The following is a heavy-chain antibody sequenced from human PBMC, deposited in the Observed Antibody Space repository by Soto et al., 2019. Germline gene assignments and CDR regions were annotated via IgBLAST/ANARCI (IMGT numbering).Heavy chain of an antibody. V-gene: IGHV3-23*01. D-gene: IGHD3-22*01. Sequence: GGSLRLSCSASGFTFSTYPMAWVRQAPGKGLEWVSTIHGSGETAYYADSVKGRFTISRDNSKNTVFLQMDSLRSEDTAVYYCARGSADYYDSSDYWGQGTLVTVSS. CDR1: GFTFSTYP. J-gene: IGHJ4*02. CDR3: ARGSADYYDSSDY. CDR2: IHGSGETA.